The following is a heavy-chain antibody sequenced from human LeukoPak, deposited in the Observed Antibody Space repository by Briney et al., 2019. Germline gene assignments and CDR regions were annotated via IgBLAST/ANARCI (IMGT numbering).Heavy chain of an antibody. J-gene: IGHJ6*02. CDR3: ARENLELYYYYGMDV. CDR1: GYTFTSYG. CDR2: ISAYNGNT. Sequence: ASVKVSCKASGYTFTSYGISWVRQAPGQGLEWMGWISAYNGNTNYAQKLQGRVTMTTDTSTSTAYMELRSLRSDDTAVYYCARENLELYYYYGMDVWGQGTTGTVSS. D-gene: IGHD1-26*01. V-gene: IGHV1-18*01.